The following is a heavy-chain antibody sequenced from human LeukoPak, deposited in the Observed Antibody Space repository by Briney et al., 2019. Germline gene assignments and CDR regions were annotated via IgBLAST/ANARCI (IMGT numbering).Heavy chain of an antibody. D-gene: IGHD6-19*01. Sequence: GGSLRLSCAASGFTFSSYWMSWVRQAPGKGLEWVANIKQDGSEKYYVDSVKGRFTISRDNAKNSLYLQTNSLRAEDTAVYYCARSGGWEGDYFDYWGQGTLVTVSS. CDR1: GFTFSSYW. J-gene: IGHJ4*02. CDR2: IKQDGSEK. CDR3: ARSGGWEGDYFDY. V-gene: IGHV3-7*03.